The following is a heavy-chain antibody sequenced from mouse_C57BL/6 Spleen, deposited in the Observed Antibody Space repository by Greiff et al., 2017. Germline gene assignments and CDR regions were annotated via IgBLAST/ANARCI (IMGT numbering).Heavy chain of an antibody. CDR2: ISYDGSN. Sequence: LVESGPGLVKPSQSLSLTCSVTGYSITSGYYWNWIRQFPGNKLEWMGYISYDGSNNYNPSLKNRISITRDTSKNQFFLKLNSVTTEDTATYYCAREPDRGYYSLWYCDVWGTGTTVTVSS. D-gene: IGHD2-3*01. V-gene: IGHV3-6*01. CDR3: AREPDRGYYSLWYCDV. CDR1: GYSITSGYY. J-gene: IGHJ1*03.